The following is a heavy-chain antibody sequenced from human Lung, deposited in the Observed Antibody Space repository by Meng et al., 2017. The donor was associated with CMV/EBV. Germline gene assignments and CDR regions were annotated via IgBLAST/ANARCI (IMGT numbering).Heavy chain of an antibody. CDR1: GDSVSSNSAA. CDR3: ARSGSSGWIDY. J-gene: IGHJ4*02. Sequence: AQLQHDVPRLLKPSQTPSLTCAISGDSVSSNSAAWNGIRQSPSRGLEWLGRTYYRSKWYNGYAVSVKSRITINPDTSKNQFSLQLNSVTPEDTAMYYCARSGSSGWIDYWGQGTLVTVSS. V-gene: IGHV6-1*01. CDR2: TYYRSKWYN. D-gene: IGHD6-19*01.